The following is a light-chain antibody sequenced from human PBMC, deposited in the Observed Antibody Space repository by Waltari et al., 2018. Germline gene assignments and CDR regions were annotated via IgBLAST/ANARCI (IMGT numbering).Light chain of an antibody. CDR1: QSVSRS. CDR3: QHYVGLPVT. CDR2: GAS. Sequence: EIVFTPSPGTLSLSPGERATLSCRASQSVSRSLAWYQQNPGQAPRLLIYGASNRATGIPDRFSGSGSGTDFSLIISRLEPEDFAVYYCQHYVGLPVTFGQGTKVEIK. V-gene: IGKV3-20*01. J-gene: IGKJ1*01.